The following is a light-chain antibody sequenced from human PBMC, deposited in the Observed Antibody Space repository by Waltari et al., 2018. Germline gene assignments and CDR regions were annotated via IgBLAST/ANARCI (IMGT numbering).Light chain of an antibody. J-gene: IGKJ1*01. CDR2: AAS. CDR3: QQSYTTPRT. CDR1: QSITSF. Sequence: DIQMTQSPSSLSASVGDRVTITCRASQSITSFLNWYHHKPGRAPELLIYAASTLQGGVPSRFSGSGSETHFTLAISSLQREDFATYYCQQSYTTPRTFGQGTKVEIK. V-gene: IGKV1-39*01.